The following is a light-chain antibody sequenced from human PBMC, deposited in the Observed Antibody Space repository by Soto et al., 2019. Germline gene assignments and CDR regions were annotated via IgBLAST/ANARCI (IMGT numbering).Light chain of an antibody. Sequence: DIVMTQSPDSLAVSLGERATINCKSSQSVLYSSNNKNYLAWYQQKPGQPPKLLIYWESTRESGVPVRFSGSGSGTDFTLTISSLQAEDVAVYYCQQYYSTPRTFGQGTKVEIK. CDR3: QQYYSTPRT. J-gene: IGKJ1*01. CDR1: QSVLYSSNNKNY. V-gene: IGKV4-1*01. CDR2: WES.